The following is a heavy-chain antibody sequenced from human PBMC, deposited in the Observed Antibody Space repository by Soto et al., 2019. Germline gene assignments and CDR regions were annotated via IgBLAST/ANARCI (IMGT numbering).Heavy chain of an antibody. CDR2: INAGNGNT. Sequence: ASVKVSCKASGYTFTSYAMHWVRQAPGQRHEWMGWINAGNGNTKYSQKFQGRVTITRDTSASTAYMELSSLRSEDTAVYYCASGGRSYCSGGSCYDLFDFWGQGNLVTFSS. D-gene: IGHD2-15*01. V-gene: IGHV1-3*01. CDR1: GYTFTSYA. J-gene: IGHJ4*02. CDR3: ASGGRSYCSGGSCYDLFDF.